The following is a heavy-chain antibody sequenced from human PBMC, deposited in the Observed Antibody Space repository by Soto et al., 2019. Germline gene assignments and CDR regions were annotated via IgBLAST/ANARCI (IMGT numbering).Heavy chain of an antibody. Sequence: GGSLRLSCAASGFTFSTYWMHWVRQAPGKGLEWVSRSNSDGRSTDHADSVKGRFTISRDNAKNTLYLQMNSLRVEDTAVYYCARETSSWSLDYWGQGMLVTVSS. CDR3: ARETSSWSLDY. D-gene: IGHD6-13*01. J-gene: IGHJ4*02. CDR1: GFTFSTYW. CDR2: SNSDGRST. V-gene: IGHV3-74*01.